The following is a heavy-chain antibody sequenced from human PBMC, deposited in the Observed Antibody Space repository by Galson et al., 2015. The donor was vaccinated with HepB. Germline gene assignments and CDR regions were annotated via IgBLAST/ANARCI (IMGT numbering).Heavy chain of an antibody. CDR3: VRRVLLWFGTLSSLGQPDY. D-gene: IGHD3-10*01. CDR1: GYSFTSFG. J-gene: IGHJ4*02. V-gene: IGHV1-18*01. Sequence: SVKVSCKASGYSFTSFGINWVRQAPGQGLEWMGWISGHNGHTNYAQNLQGRVTMTIDTSTTTAYMELRSLRSDDTAVYYCVRRVLLWFGTLSSLGQPDYWGQGTPVSVSS. CDR2: ISGHNGHT.